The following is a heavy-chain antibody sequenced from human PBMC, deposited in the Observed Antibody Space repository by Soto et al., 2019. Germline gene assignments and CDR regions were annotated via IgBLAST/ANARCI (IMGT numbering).Heavy chain of an antibody. CDR3: ARIVRRNWNWFDP. CDR1: GGSISSYY. D-gene: IGHD1-1*01. CDR2: IYYSGST. J-gene: IGHJ5*02. V-gene: IGHV4-59*08. Sequence: QSQTLSLTCTVSGGSISSYYWSWIRHPPGKGLEWIGYIYYSGSTNYNPSLKSRVTISVDTSKNQFSLKLSSVTAADTAVYYCARIVRRNWNWFDPWGQGTLVTVSS.